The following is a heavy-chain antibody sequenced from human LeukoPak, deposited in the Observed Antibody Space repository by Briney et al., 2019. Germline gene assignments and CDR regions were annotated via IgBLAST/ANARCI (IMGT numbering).Heavy chain of an antibody. CDR2: IGPDGSRI. J-gene: IGHJ4*02. CDR1: GFTVSNYA. D-gene: IGHD6-19*01. Sequence: GGSLRLSCAASGFTVSNYAMYWVRQAPGKGLEYVSVIGPDGSRIYYADSVKGRFTISRDNSKNTLYLQMGSLRAEDMAVYYCTRGVAISTSGWYDTFDYWGQGALVTVSS. CDR3: TRGVAISTSGWYDTFDY. V-gene: IGHV3-64*02.